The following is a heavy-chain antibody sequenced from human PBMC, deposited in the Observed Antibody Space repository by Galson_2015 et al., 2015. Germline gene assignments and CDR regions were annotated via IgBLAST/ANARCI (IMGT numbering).Heavy chain of an antibody. D-gene: IGHD4-17*01. CDR2: IRSKAYGGTT. J-gene: IGHJ6*02. V-gene: IGHV3-49*03. CDR1: GFTFGDYA. CDR3: ARERGLSTVTTRGSYGMDV. Sequence: SLRLSCAASGFTFGDYAMSWFRQAPGKGLEWVGFIRSKAYGGTTEYAASVKGRFTISRDDSKSIAYLQMNSLKTEDTAVYYCARERGLSTVTTRGSYGMDVWGQGTTVTVSS.